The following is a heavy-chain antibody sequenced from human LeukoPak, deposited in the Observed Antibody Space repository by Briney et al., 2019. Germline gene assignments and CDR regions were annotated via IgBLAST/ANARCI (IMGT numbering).Heavy chain of an antibody. CDR3: ARVETLEFGRGAFDI. J-gene: IGHJ3*02. V-gene: IGHV1-69*01. Sequence: ASVKVSCKASGGTFSSYAISWVRQAPGQGLEWMGGIIPIFGTANYAQKFQGRVTITADESTSTAYMELSSLRSEDTAVYYCARVETLEFGRGAFDIWGQGTMVTVSS. CDR1: GGTFSSYA. CDR2: IIPIFGTA. D-gene: IGHD1-26*01.